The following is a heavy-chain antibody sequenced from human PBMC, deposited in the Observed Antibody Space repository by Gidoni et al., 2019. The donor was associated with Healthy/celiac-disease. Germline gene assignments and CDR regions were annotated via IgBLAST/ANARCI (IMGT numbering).Heavy chain of an antibody. CDR2: TYYRSKWYN. J-gene: IGHJ4*02. CDR3: ARGVYSSGWYGNLCFDY. D-gene: IGHD6-19*01. CDR1: GDSVSSNSAA. Sequence: QVQLQQSGPGLVKPSQTLSLTCAISGDSVSSNSAAWNWIRQSPSRGLEWLGRTYYRSKWYNDYAVSVKSRITINPDTSKNQFSLQLNSVTPEDTAVYYCARGVYSSGWYGNLCFDYWGQGTLVTVSS. V-gene: IGHV6-1*01.